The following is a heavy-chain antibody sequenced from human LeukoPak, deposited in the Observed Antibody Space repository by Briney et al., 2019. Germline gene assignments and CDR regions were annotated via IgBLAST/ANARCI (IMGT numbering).Heavy chain of an antibody. CDR3: ARSQSDYYYYGMDV. Sequence: GGSLRLSCAASEFTFSSYSMNWVRQAPGKGLEWVSTISSGSSYIYYADSVKGRFTISRDNAKNSLSLQMNSLRAEDTAVYYCARSQSDYYYYGMDVWGKGTTVTVSS. CDR2: ISSGSSYI. V-gene: IGHV3-21*01. CDR1: EFTFSSYS. J-gene: IGHJ6*04.